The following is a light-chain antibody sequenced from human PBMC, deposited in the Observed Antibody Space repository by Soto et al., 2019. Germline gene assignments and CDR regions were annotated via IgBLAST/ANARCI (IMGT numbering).Light chain of an antibody. CDR1: QSVSSN. J-gene: IGKJ1*01. CDR2: GAS. V-gene: IGKV3-15*01. Sequence: EIVMTQSPATLSVSPGERATLSCRASQSVSSNLAWYQQKPGQAPRLLIYGASTRATGIPARFSGSGSGTVYTLTISSLQSEGFAIYFCQQYNSWPPDRTFGQGTKVEIK. CDR3: QQYNSWPPDRT.